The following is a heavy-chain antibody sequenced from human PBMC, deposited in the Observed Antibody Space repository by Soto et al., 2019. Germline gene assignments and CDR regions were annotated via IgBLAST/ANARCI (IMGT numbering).Heavy chain of an antibody. V-gene: IGHV3-30-3*01. Sequence: VGSLRLSCAASGCNFSKFDMHWVRQSPGKELEWVAVISFDGNRRYYPDSVKGRFTISRDNSQNALYLQMNSLWAEDTAVYFCAREGAVPAVIRHDYYGMDVLGQGTTVTVSS. D-gene: IGHD2-2*02. CDR1: GCNFSKFD. J-gene: IGHJ6*02. CDR3: AREGAVPAVIRHDYYGMDV. CDR2: ISFDGNRR.